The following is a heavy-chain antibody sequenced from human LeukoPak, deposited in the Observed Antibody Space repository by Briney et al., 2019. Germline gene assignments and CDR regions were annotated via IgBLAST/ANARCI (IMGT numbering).Heavy chain of an antibody. CDR1: GFTFSSHD. V-gene: IGHV3-13*01. CDR2: IGTAGDT. D-gene: IGHD2-15*01. CDR3: ARGGNRYCSGGSCYMFDY. J-gene: IGHJ4*02. Sequence: PGGSLRLSCAASGFTFSSHDMHWVRQATGKGLEWVSAIGTAGDTYYPGSVKGRFTISRENAKNSLCLQMNSLRAGDTAVYYCARGGNRYCSGGSCYMFDYWGQGTLVTVSS.